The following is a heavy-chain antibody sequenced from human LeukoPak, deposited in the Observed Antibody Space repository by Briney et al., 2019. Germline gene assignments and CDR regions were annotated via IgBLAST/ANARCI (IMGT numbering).Heavy chain of an antibody. CDR3: ARSDDSSGYYLNWFDP. J-gene: IGHJ5*02. Sequence: ALVKVSCKASGYTFTSYGISWVRQAPGQGLEWMGWISAYNGNTNYAQKLQGRVTMTTDTSTSTAYMELRSLRSDDTAVYYCARSDDSSGYYLNWFDPWGQGTLVTVSS. CDR1: GYTFTSYG. CDR2: ISAYNGNT. D-gene: IGHD3-22*01. V-gene: IGHV1-18*01.